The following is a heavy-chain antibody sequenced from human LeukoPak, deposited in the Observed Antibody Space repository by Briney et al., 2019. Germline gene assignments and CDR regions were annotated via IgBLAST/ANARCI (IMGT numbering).Heavy chain of an antibody. Sequence: PGGSLRLSCAASGFTVSSNYMSWVGQAPGKGLEWVSVIYSGGSTYYADSVKGRFTISRDNSKNTLYLQMNSLRAEDTAVYYCAREQLVRNYYYYMDVWGKGTTVTISS. CDR3: AREQLVRNYYYYMDV. CDR1: GFTVSSNY. D-gene: IGHD6-13*01. J-gene: IGHJ6*03. V-gene: IGHV3-66*01. CDR2: IYSGGST.